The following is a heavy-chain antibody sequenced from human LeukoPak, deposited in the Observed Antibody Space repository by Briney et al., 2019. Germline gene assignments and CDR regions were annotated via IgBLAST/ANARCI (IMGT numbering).Heavy chain of an antibody. CDR3: ARRVGNYFDY. D-gene: IGHD3-10*01. V-gene: IGHV4-61*08. Sequence: SETLSLTCTVSGASISSGGYSWIWIRQHPGKGLEWIGYIYYSGTTNYNPSLKSRVTISVDTSKNQFSLKLSSVTAADTAVYYCARRVGNYFDYWGQGTLVTVSS. CDR1: GASISSGGYS. CDR2: IYYSGTT. J-gene: IGHJ4*02.